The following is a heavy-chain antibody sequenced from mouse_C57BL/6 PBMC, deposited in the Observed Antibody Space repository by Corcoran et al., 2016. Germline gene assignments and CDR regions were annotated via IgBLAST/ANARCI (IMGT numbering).Heavy chain of an antibody. CDR2: ISYDGSN. J-gene: IGHJ1*03. CDR1: GYSITSGYY. D-gene: IGHD2-4*01. V-gene: IGHV3-6*01. Sequence: DVQLQESGPGLVKPSQSLSLTCSVTGYSITSGYYWNWIRQFPGNKLEWMGYISYDGSNNYNPSLKNRISITRDTSKNQFFLKLNSVTTEDTATYYCARHYDYPWYFDVWGTGTTVTVSS. CDR3: ARHYDYPWYFDV.